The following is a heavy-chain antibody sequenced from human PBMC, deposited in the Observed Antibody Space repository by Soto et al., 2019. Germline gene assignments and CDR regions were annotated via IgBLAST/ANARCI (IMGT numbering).Heavy chain of an antibody. CDR1: GGSRSGYY. Sequence: PSEKLSLTCTVSGGSRSGYYWRWVREPSGEGLEWIGNIYYSGGTNYNPSLKSRVTISLDTSKSQFSLQLSSVAAADTAVYYCASAGGNSGQHSYYYGMDVWGQGTTVTVS. CDR2: IYYSGGT. J-gene: IGHJ6*02. V-gene: IGHV4-59*01. CDR3: ASAGGNSGQHSYYYGMDV. D-gene: IGHD2-21*02.